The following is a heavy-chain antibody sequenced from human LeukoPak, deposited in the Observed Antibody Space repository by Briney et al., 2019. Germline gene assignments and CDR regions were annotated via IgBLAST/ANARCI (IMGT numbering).Heavy chain of an antibody. CDR3: ARSHSEMGYFQH. V-gene: IGHV3-11*01. D-gene: IGHD2-15*01. Sequence: GGSLRLSCAASGFTFSENYMTWIRQAAGKGLEWVAYISSSGGTLYYADSVKGRFTISRDNAKNSLFLQMNSLRAEDTAVYYCARSHSEMGYFQHWGQGTLVTVSS. J-gene: IGHJ1*01. CDR1: GFTFSENY. CDR2: ISSSGGTL.